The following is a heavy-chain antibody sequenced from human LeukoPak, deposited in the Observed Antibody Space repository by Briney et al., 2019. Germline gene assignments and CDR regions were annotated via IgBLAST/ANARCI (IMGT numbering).Heavy chain of an antibody. CDR3: VYDSSGYYYNFDY. J-gene: IGHJ4*02. CDR2: IYYSGST. V-gene: IGHV4-59*08. Sequence: PSETLSLTCTVSGGYISSYYWSWIRQPPGEGLEWIGYIYYSGSTNYNPSLKSRVTISVDTSKNQFSLKLSSVTAADTAVYYCVYDSSGYYYNFDYWGQGTLVTVSS. D-gene: IGHD3-22*01. CDR1: GGYISSYY.